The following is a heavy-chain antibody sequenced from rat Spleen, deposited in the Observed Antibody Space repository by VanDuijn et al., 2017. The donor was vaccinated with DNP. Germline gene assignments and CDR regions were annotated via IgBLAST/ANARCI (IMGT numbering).Heavy chain of an antibody. Sequence: EVQLVETGGGLVQPGRSLKLSCVASGFTFSSYWMYWVRQAPGMGLEWVASINADGGRTFYADSVKGRFTISRDNAENTEYLQMNSLRSADTATYYCAKDRGFGAMDAWGQGTSVTVSS. V-gene: IGHV5-58*01. D-gene: IGHD4-1*01. CDR1: GFTFSSYW. CDR3: AKDRGFGAMDA. J-gene: IGHJ4*01. CDR2: INADGGRT.